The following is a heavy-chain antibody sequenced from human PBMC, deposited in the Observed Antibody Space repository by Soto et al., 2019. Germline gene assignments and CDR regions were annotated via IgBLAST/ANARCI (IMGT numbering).Heavy chain of an antibody. CDR1: GFTFSSFA. D-gene: IGHD6-19*01. CDR2: IGSRGDST. Sequence: EVQLLESGAGLVEPGGSLRLSCAASGFTFSSFAMSWVRQAPGKGLEWVSAIGSRGDSTYYADSVKGRFTISRDNSKNTLYLQMNSLRAEDTAVYYCAKDLIYGYNSGRPFDSWGQGTLVTVSS. V-gene: IGHV3-23*01. J-gene: IGHJ4*02. CDR3: AKDLIYGYNSGRPFDS.